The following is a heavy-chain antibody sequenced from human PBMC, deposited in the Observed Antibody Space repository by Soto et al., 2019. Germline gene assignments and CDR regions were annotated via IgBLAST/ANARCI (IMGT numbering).Heavy chain of an antibody. CDR1: GDTFISYH. D-gene: IGHD3-10*01. V-gene: IGHV1-46*01. J-gene: IGHJ4*02. Sequence: ASVKVSCKAFGDTFISYHMHWVRQAPGQGLEWMGIINPSGPNTNYAPKLQGRLTVTRDTSTSTMYMEFSSLRSEDTATYYCAVVRGVPHWGQGTLVTVSS. CDR2: INPSGPNT. CDR3: AVVRGVPH.